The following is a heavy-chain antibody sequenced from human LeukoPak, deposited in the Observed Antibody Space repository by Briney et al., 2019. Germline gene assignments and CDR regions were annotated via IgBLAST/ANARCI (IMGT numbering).Heavy chain of an antibody. CDR1: GYSFTNYW. CDR2: IYPGDSDT. Sequence: GESLKISCKGSGYSFTNYWIGWVRQMPGKGLEWMGIIYPGDSDTRYSPSFQGQVTISADKSISTAYLQWSSLKASDTAMYYCARQGYYGSGSYYTDAFDIWGQGTMVTVSS. V-gene: IGHV5-51*01. CDR3: ARQGYYGSGSYYTDAFDI. D-gene: IGHD3-10*01. J-gene: IGHJ3*02.